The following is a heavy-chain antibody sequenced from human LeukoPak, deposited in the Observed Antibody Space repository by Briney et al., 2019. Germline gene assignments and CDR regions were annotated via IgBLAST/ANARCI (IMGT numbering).Heavy chain of an antibody. CDR3: STLGIRLLADFDY. Sequence: GGSLRLSCAASGFTFSNAWMSWVRQAPGKGLEWVGRIKSKTDGGTTNYAAPVKGRFTISRDDSKNTLYLQMNSPKTEDTAVYYCSTLGIRLLADFDYWGQGTLVAVSS. CDR1: GFTFSNAW. J-gene: IGHJ4*02. V-gene: IGHV3-15*01. CDR2: IKSKTDGGTT. D-gene: IGHD3-22*01.